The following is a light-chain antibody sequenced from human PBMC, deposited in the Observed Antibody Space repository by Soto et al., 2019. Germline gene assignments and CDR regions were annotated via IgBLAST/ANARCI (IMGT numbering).Light chain of an antibody. CDR1: QAVNSW. J-gene: IGKJ5*01. CDR2: DVS. Sequence: NQLTQSPSSISASVGDRVTITCRASQAVNSWLAWFQQKPGMAPKLVIYDVSSLQSGVPSRFSGSGSGTEFTLTISSLQPEDFATYYCQQSNNHPISFGQGTRLEIK. V-gene: IGKV1-12*01. CDR3: QQSNNHPIS.